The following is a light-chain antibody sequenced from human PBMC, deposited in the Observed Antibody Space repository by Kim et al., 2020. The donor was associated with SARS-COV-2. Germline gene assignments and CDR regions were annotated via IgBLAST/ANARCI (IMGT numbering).Light chain of an antibody. CDR1: LPISNY. Sequence: DIQLTQSPSSLSASVDDRVTITCRASLPISNYLNWYQQKPGKAPNLLIFVASSLHTGLPSRFSGSGSGTDFTLTINNLQLEDFATYYFQQTYSTHPVTFGQGTRL. CDR2: VAS. V-gene: IGKV1-39*01. CDR3: QQTYSTHPVT. J-gene: IGKJ5*01.